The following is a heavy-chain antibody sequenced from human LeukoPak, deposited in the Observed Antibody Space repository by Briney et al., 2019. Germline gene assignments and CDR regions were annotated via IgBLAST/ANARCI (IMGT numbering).Heavy chain of an antibody. CDR1: GFSFSSYN. CDR2: ISSSSSYI. J-gene: IGHJ5*02. D-gene: IGHD4-23*01. CDR3: AREVIGGNSA. V-gene: IGHV3-21*01. Sequence: PGGSLRLSCTASGFSFSSYNMNWVRQAPGKGLEWVASISSSSSYIYYAYSLKGRFTISRDNPKNSLTLQMNSLRAEETAEYYCAREVIGGNSAWGQGTLVTVSS.